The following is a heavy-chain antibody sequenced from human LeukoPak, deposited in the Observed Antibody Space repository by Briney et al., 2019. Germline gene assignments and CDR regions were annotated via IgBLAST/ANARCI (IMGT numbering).Heavy chain of an antibody. CDR3: ARGDSSGSFDY. J-gene: IGHJ4*02. CDR2: VYTNGNT. D-gene: IGHD3-22*01. Sequence: SETLSLTCTVSGVSISSYYWSWIWQPAGKGLEWIGRVYTNGNTNYNPSFKSRVTMSVDTSKNQFSLKLSSVTAADTAVYYCARGDSSGSFDYWGQGTLVTVSS. V-gene: IGHV4-4*07. CDR1: GVSISSYY.